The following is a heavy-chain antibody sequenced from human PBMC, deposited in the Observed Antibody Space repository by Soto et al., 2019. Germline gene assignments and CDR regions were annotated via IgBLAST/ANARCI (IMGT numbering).Heavy chain of an antibody. CDR1: GGSFSAYY. Sequence: PSETLSLTCAVYGGSFSAYYWSWIRQPPGKGLEWIGEINHSGSTNYNPSIKSRVTKSVDTSKNQFSLKLSTVTAADTALYYCARQMRGATISIYYYGMDVWGQGTTVTVSS. CDR3: ARQMRGATISIYYYGMDV. D-gene: IGHD5-12*01. V-gene: IGHV4-34*01. J-gene: IGHJ6*02. CDR2: INHSGST.